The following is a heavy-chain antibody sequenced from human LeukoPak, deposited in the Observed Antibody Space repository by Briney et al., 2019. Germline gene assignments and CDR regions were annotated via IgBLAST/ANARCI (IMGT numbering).Heavy chain of an antibody. V-gene: IGHV4-61*02. D-gene: IGHD3-22*01. J-gene: IGHJ4*02. Sequence: NPSQTLSLTCTVSGGSISSGSYYWSWIRQPAGKGLEWIGRIYTSGSTNYNPSLKSRVTISVDTSKNQFSLKLSSVTAADTAVYYCARADSSGYYDSWGQGTLVTVSS. CDR1: GGSISSGSYY. CDR3: ARADSSGYYDS. CDR2: IYTSGST.